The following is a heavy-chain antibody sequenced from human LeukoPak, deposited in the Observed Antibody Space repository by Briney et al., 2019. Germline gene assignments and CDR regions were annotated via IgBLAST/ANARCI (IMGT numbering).Heavy chain of an antibody. CDR3: ARVKFYGSGRRLNWFDP. CDR2: INHSGST. V-gene: IGHV4-34*01. CDR1: GVSFSGYY. D-gene: IGHD3-10*01. J-gene: IGHJ5*02. Sequence: NTSETLSLTCAAYGVSFSGYYWSWIRQPPGKGLEWIGEINHSGSTNYNPSLKSRVTISVDTSKNQFSLKLSSVTAADTAVYYCARVKFYGSGRRLNWFDPWGQGTLVTVSS.